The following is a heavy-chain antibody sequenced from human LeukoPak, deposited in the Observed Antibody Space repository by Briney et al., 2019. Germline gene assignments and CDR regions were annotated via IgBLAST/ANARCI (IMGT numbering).Heavy chain of an antibody. CDR1: GYTFTGYY. D-gene: IGHD6-19*01. V-gene: IGHV1-2*02. Sequence: GASVKVSCKASGYTFTGYYMHWVRQAPGQGLEWMGWINPNSGGTNYAQKFQGRVTMTRDTSISTAYMELSRLRSDDTAVYYCVRLSSGWYDAFDIWGQGTMVTVSS. CDR2: INPNSGGT. J-gene: IGHJ3*02. CDR3: VRLSSGWYDAFDI.